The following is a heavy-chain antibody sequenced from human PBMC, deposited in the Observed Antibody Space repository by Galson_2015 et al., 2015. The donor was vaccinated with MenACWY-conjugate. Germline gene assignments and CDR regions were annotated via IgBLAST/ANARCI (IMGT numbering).Heavy chain of an antibody. CDR3: ARPIMTFGGVRGLDN. CDR2: IKYDGSKQ. Sequence: SLRLSCAASGFTFSTYWMTWVRQPPGKGLDWVASIKYDGSKQYYGDPVRGRFTISRDNAENSLYLQMNSLRAEDTAVYYCARPIMTFGGVRGLDNWGQGTQVSVSS. J-gene: IGHJ4*02. D-gene: IGHD3-16*01. V-gene: IGHV3-7*01. CDR1: GFTFSTYW.